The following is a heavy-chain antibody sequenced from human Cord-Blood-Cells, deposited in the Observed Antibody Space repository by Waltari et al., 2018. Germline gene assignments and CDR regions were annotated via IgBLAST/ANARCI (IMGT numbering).Heavy chain of an antibody. CDR1: GGPISSSSYY. D-gene: IGHD5-18*01. J-gene: IGHJ4*02. V-gene: IGHV4-39*01. CDR3: LRVDTAMVTLDY. Sequence: QLQLQESGPGLVKPSETLSLTCTVSGGPISSSSYYWGWIRQPPGKGLEWIGSIDYSGSTYSNPSLKSRVTISVDTSRNQFSLKLSSVTAADTAVYYCLRVDTAMVTLDYWGQGTLVTVSS. CDR2: IDYSGST.